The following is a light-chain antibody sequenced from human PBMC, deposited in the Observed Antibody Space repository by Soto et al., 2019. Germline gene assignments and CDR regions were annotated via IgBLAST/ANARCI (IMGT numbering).Light chain of an antibody. CDR3: QQYHKWPPYT. CDR1: QSVDST. J-gene: IGKJ2*01. Sequence: EIVMTQSPATLSVSPGETAALSCRASQSVDSTVDWYQQKPGQPPRLLIYDASTRATGIPAMFSGSGSATELTLTISRLQSEDFAVYFCQQYHKWPPYTFGQGTKLAIK. CDR2: DAS. V-gene: IGKV3-15*01.